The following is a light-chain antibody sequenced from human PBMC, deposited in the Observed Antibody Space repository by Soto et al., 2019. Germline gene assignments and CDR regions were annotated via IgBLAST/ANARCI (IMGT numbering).Light chain of an antibody. J-gene: IGLJ1*01. CDR1: ASNIGNNS. CDR2: DDN. CDR3: GTWDTSLPACV. Sequence: QSVLTQPPSVSAAPGQRVTISCSGSASNIGNNSVSWYQQLLGAAPKLLIYDDNNRPSGIPDRFSGSKSGTSATLGITGLQTGDEADYYCGTWDTSLPACVFGPGTKVTVL. V-gene: IGLV1-51*01.